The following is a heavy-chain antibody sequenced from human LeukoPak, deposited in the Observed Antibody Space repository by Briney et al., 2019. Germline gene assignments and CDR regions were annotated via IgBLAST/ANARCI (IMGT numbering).Heavy chain of an antibody. CDR3: AAAWRSSYDVEYFQR. CDR1: GFTFSSYA. J-gene: IGHJ1*01. V-gene: IGHV3-23*01. CDR2: ISGGGAST. Sequence: GGSLRLSCAASGFTFSSYAMSWVRQAPGKGLEWVSAISGGGASTSYSDSVRGPFTISRANNMNTLHMQIKSVKAKDTDYYSFAAAWRSSYDVEYFQRWGEGTLVTVSS. D-gene: IGHD3-3*01.